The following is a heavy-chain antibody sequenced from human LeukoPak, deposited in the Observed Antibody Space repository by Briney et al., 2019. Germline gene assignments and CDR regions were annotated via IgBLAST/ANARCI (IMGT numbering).Heavy chain of an antibody. Sequence: GASLQISCQGSGYTFTSYWIGWVRQLPGKGLEWMGIIYPGDSDTIYSPSFQGQVTISADKSISTAYLQWSSLKASDTAMYYCATIAAATADFDYWGQGTLVTVSS. CDR3: ATIAAATADFDY. V-gene: IGHV5-51*01. D-gene: IGHD6-13*01. CDR2: IYPGDSDT. CDR1: GYTFTSYW. J-gene: IGHJ4*02.